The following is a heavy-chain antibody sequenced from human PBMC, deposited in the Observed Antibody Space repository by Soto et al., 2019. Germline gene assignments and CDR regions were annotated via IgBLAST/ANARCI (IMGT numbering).Heavy chain of an antibody. Sequence: QVQLVESGGGVVQPGRSLRLSCAASGFTFSSYAMHWVRQAPGKGLEWVAGISYDGSNKYYADSVKGRFTISRDNSKNTLYLQMNSLRAEDTAVSYCARVLAFEQLVTWGGMDVWGQGTTVTVSS. J-gene: IGHJ6*02. V-gene: IGHV3-30-3*01. CDR1: GFTFSSYA. D-gene: IGHD6-13*01. CDR3: ARVLAFEQLVTWGGMDV. CDR2: ISYDGSNK.